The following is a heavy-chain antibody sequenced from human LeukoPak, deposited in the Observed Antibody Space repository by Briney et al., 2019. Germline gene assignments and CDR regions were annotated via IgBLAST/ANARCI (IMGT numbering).Heavy chain of an antibody. V-gene: IGHV3-23*01. J-gene: IGHJ4*02. Sequence: GGSLRLSCTGSGFTFRIYAMSWVRQAPGKGLEWVSSISASENTTFYADSVKGRFTISGDNSKNTLYLQMNSLRADDTAVYYCAKKYSYFDSWGQGTLVTVSS. CDR2: ISASENTT. CDR3: AKKYSYFDS. D-gene: IGHD2/OR15-2a*01. CDR1: GFTFRIYA.